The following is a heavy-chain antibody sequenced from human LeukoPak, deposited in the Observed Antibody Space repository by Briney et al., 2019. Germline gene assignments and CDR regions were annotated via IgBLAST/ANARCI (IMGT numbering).Heavy chain of an antibody. J-gene: IGHJ3*02. CDR1: GLTVSDSY. CDR2: IKSKTDGGTT. CDR3: TTDLYHYDSSGRDAFDI. D-gene: IGHD3-22*01. Sequence: GVSLKLSCTASGLTVSDSYMTWVRQAPGKGLEWVGRIKSKTDGGTTDYAAPVKGRFTISRDDSKKTLYLQMNSLKTEDTAVYYCTTDLYHYDSSGRDAFDIWGQGTMVTVSS. V-gene: IGHV3-15*01.